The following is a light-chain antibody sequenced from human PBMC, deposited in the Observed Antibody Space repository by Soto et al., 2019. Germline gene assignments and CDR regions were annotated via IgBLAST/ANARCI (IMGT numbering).Light chain of an antibody. Sequence: EIVMTQSPATLSVSPGESATLSCRASQSVTRNLAWYQQKPGQAPRLLIFGASTRATGLPARFSGSGSGTEFTLTISSLQSEDFALYYCQQYNDWPKTFGQGTKVDIK. CDR1: QSVTRN. J-gene: IGKJ1*01. CDR2: GAS. V-gene: IGKV3-15*01. CDR3: QQYNDWPKT.